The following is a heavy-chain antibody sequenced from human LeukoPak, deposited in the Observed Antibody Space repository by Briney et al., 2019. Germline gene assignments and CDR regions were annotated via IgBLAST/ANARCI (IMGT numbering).Heavy chain of an antibody. CDR2: ISSSSSYI. V-gene: IGHV3-21*01. J-gene: IGHJ4*02. CDR1: GFPFMSDA. CDR3: ARKGGNLENPHFDY. Sequence: GGALELSWAASGFPFMSDAMNWGRQGPGKGLEGGSSISSSSSYIYYADSVKGRFTTSRDNAKHSLYLQMNSLRAEDTAVYYCARKGGNLENPHFDYWGQGTLVTVSS. D-gene: IGHD4-23*01.